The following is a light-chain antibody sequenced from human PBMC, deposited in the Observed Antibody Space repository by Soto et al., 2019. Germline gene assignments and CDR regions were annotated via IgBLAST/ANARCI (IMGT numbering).Light chain of an antibody. V-gene: IGKV3-20*01. CDR2: DAS. J-gene: IGKJ2*01. CDR3: QQYVASPYT. CDR1: QSINSRS. Sequence: DIVLTQSPDTLSLSPGERATLSCGASQSINSRSLAWYQQKPGQAPRLLIYDASSRATGIPDRFSASGSGTDFTLTISSLEPEDFAVYYCQQYVASPYTVGQGTKVDIK.